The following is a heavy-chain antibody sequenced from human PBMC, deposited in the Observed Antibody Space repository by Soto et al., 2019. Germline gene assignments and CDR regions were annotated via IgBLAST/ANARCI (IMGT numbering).Heavy chain of an antibody. CDR2: IYWDDDK. V-gene: IGHV2-5*02. CDR3: AHSKTGHIDY. D-gene: IGHD1-1*01. CDR1: GFSLSTSGVG. Sequence: QITLKESGPTLVKPTQTLTLTCTFSGFSLSTSGVGVGWIRQPPGKALEWLALIYWDDDKRYSPSLKSRLTITKHTSKNQVVLTMTNMDPVDTATYYCAHSKTGHIDYWGQGTLVTVSS. J-gene: IGHJ4*02.